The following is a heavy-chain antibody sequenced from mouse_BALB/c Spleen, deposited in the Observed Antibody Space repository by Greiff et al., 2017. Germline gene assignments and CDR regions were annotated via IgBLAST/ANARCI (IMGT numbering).Heavy chain of an antibody. D-gene: IGHD2-14*01. J-gene: IGHJ3*01. CDR1: GYTFTSYW. CDR3: TRDYRYDETWFAY. CDR2: IYPGNSDT. Sequence: EVQLHQSGTVLARPGASVKMSCKASGYTFTSYWMHWVKQRPGQGLEWIGAIYPGNSDTSYNQKFKGKAKLTAVTSTSPAYMELSSLTNEDSAVYYCTRDYRYDETWFAYWGQGTLVTVSA. V-gene: IGHV1-5*01.